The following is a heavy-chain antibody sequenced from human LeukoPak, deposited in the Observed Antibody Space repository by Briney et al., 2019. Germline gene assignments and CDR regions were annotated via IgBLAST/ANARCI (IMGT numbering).Heavy chain of an antibody. CDR3: ARMHYYGSGSYSGGFDP. J-gene: IGHJ5*02. D-gene: IGHD3-10*01. CDR2: ISYDGSNK. V-gene: IGHV3-30*04. Sequence: GRSLRLSCAASGFTFSSYAMHWVRQAPGKGLEGVAVISYDGSNKYYADSVKGRFTISRDTSKNTLYLQMNSLRAEDTAVYYCARMHYYGSGSYSGGFDPWGQGTLVTVSS. CDR1: GFTFSSYA.